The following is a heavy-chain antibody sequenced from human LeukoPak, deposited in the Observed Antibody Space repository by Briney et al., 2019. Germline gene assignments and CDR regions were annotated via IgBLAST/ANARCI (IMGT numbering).Heavy chain of an antibody. D-gene: IGHD3-16*02. V-gene: IGHV4-34*01. CDR1: GGSFSGYY. CDR3: ARGWRGRYRFDP. J-gene: IGHJ5*02. CDR2: INHSVST. Sequence: SETLSLTCAVYGGSFSGYYWSWIRQPPGKGLEWIGEINHSVSTNYNPSLKSRVTISVDTSKNQFSLKRSSVTAADTAVYYCARGWRGRYRFDPWGQGTMVTVSS.